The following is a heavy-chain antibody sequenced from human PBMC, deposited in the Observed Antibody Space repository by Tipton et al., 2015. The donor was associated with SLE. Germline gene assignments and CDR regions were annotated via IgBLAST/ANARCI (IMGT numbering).Heavy chain of an antibody. Sequence: TLSLTCTVSGGSISSGGYYWSWIRQHPGKGLEWIGYIYYSGSTYYNPSLKSRVTISVDTSKNQFSLKLSSVTAADTAVYYCVVTVPKGMDVWGQGTTVTVSS. CDR1: GGSISSGGYY. J-gene: IGHJ6*02. V-gene: IGHV4-31*03. CDR2: IYYSGST. CDR3: VVTVPKGMDV. D-gene: IGHD4-17*01.